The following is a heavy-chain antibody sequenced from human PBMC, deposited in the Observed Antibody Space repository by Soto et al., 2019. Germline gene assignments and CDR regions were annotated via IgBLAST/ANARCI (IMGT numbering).Heavy chain of an antibody. J-gene: IGHJ4*02. Sequence: QLQLQESGPGLVKPSETLSLTCTVSGGSISSSSYYWGWIRQPPGKGLEWIGSIYYSGSTYYNPSLKSRVTISVDTSKNQFSLKLSSVTAADTAVYYCARHLLRGASQYWGQGTLVTVSS. V-gene: IGHV4-39*01. CDR1: GGSISSSSYY. D-gene: IGHD2-15*01. CDR3: ARHLLRGASQY. CDR2: IYYSGST.